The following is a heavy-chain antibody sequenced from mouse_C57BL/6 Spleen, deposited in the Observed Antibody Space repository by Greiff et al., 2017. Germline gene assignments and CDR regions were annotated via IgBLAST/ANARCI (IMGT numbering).Heavy chain of an antibody. CDR1: GYTFTSYW. CDR3: ARGGDYDYYYYAMDY. CDR2: IHPNSGST. D-gene: IGHD2-4*01. V-gene: IGHV1-64*01. Sequence: QVQLQQSGAELVKPGASVKLSCKASGYTFTSYWMHWVKQRPGQGLEWIGMIHPNSGSTNYNEKFKSKATLTVDKSSSTAYMQLSSLTSEDSAVYYCARGGDYDYYYYAMDYWGQGTSVTVSS. J-gene: IGHJ4*01.